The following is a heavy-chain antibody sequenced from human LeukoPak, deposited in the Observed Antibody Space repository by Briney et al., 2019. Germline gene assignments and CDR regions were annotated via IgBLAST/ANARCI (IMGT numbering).Heavy chain of an antibody. V-gene: IGHV3-7*01. CDR3: ARRSSSGWWFDY. CDR1: GVTFSSYW. Sequence: GGSLRLSCAASGVTFSSYWMTWVRQAPGKGLEWVANIKQDGSEKYYVDSVKGRFTISRDNAKNSLYLQMNSLRVEDTAVYYCARRSSSGWWFDYWGQGTLVTVSS. CDR2: IKQDGSEK. J-gene: IGHJ4*02. D-gene: IGHD6-19*01.